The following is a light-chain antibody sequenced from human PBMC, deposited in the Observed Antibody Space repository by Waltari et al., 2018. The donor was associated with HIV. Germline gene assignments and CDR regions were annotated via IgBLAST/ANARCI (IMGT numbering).Light chain of an antibody. Sequence: QSALTQPRSVSGSPGQSVTISCTGTISDVGGYNYVSWYQQHPGKAPKLMIYDVSKRLAGVPDRFAGSKSGNTASLTISGLQAEDEADYYCCSYAGLKVFGTGTKVTVL. J-gene: IGLJ1*01. V-gene: IGLV2-11*01. CDR3: CSYAGLKV. CDR1: ISDVGGYNY. CDR2: DVS.